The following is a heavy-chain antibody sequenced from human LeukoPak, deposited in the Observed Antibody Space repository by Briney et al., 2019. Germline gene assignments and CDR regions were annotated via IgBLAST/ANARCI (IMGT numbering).Heavy chain of an antibody. CDR3: ARDFTDGL. D-gene: IGHD2-8*01. J-gene: IGHJ4*02. Sequence: GGSLRLSCAASGVSVSNNYMSWVRQAPGKGLEWVAVIWYDGSNKYYADSVKGRFTISRDNSKNTLYLQMNSLRAEDTAVYYCARDFTDGLWGQGTLVTVSS. CDR2: IWYDGSNK. CDR1: GVSVSNNY. V-gene: IGHV3-33*08.